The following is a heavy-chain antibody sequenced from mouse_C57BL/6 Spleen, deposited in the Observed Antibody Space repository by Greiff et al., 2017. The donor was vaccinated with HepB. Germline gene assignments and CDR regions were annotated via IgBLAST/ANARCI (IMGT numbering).Heavy chain of an antibody. V-gene: IGHV1-7*01. CDR2: INPSSGYT. Sequence: VQLQQSGAELAKPGASVKLSCKASGYTFTSYWMHWVKQRPGQGLEWIGYINPSSGYTKYNQKFKDKATLTADKSSSTAYMQLSSLTYEDSAVYYCAGYYDSSYGYWYFDVWGTGTTVTVSS. CDR3: AGYYDSSYGYWYFDV. D-gene: IGHD1-1*01. J-gene: IGHJ1*03. CDR1: GYTFTSYW.